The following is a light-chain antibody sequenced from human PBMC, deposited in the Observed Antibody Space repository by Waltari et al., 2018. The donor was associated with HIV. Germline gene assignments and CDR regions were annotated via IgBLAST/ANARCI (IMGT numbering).Light chain of an antibody. CDR1: SPNIGSNH. CDR2: DNT. Sequence: QSVLTQPPSVSAAPGQKVTISCSGSSPNIGSNHVFWYQRLPGTTPKLRIYDNTSRPSGIPDRFSGSKSGTLATLGITGLHTGDEADYYCGTWDSSLSAVLFGGGTKLTVL. V-gene: IGLV1-51*01. J-gene: IGLJ2*01. CDR3: GTWDSSLSAVL.